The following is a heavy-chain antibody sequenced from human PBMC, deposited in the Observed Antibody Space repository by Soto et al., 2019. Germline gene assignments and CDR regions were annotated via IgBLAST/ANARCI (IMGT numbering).Heavy chain of an antibody. D-gene: IGHD1-1*01. V-gene: IGHV1-18*01. CDR3: ARGRYGDY. Sequence: QVHLVQSGAEEKKPGASVKVSCKASGCTFTSYGITWVRQAPGQGLEWMGWISAHNGNSDYAQKLQGRVIVTRDTSTSTAYMELRSLISDDTAVYYCARGRYGDYWGQGALVTVSS. J-gene: IGHJ4*02. CDR1: GCTFTSYG. CDR2: ISAHNGNS.